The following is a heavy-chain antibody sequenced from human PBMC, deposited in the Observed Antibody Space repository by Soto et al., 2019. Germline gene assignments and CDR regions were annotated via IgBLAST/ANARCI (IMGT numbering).Heavy chain of an antibody. Sequence: QLQLQESGPGLVKPSETLSLTCTVSGGSISSSSYYWGWIRQPPGKGLEWIGSIYYSGSTYYNPSLKSRVTISVDTSKNQFSLKLSSVTAADTAVYYCATQDYGSGTYHIKWGQGTLVTVSS. D-gene: IGHD3-10*01. J-gene: IGHJ4*02. V-gene: IGHV4-39*01. CDR2: IYYSGST. CDR3: ATQDYGSGTYHIK. CDR1: GGSISSSSYY.